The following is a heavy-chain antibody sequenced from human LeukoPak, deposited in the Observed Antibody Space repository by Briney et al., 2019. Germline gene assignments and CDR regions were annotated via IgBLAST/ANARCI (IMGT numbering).Heavy chain of an antibody. D-gene: IGHD1-20*01. V-gene: IGHV1-18*01. CDR1: GYTFTSYG. CDR3: ARDDSITGTSGGFDY. CDR2: ISAYNGHT. J-gene: IGHJ4*02. Sequence: ASVKVSCKASGYTFTSYGISWVRQAPGQGLEWMGWISAYNGHTNYAQKLQGRVTMTTDTSTSTAYMELRSLRSDDTAVYYCARDDSITGTSGGFDYWGQGTLVTVSS.